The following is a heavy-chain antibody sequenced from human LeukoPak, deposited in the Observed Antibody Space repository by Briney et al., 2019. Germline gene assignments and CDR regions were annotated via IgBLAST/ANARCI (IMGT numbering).Heavy chain of an antibody. J-gene: IGHJ4*02. Sequence: GGSLRLSCAASGFTFSSYAMSWVRQAPGKGLEWVSAISASGGSTYFADSVKGRFTISRDNSKNTLYLQMNSLRAEDTAVYFCAKGAYSGSYLGPFDYWGQGTLATVSS. D-gene: IGHD1-26*01. CDR3: AKGAYSGSYLGPFDY. CDR2: ISASGGST. V-gene: IGHV3-23*01. CDR1: GFTFSSYA.